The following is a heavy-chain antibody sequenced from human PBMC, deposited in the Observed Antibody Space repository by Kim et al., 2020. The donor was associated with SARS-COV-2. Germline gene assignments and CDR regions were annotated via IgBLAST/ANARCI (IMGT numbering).Heavy chain of an antibody. J-gene: IGHJ6*02. Sequence: GGSLRLSCAASGFTFSNAWMSWVRQAPGKGLEWVGRIKSKTDGGTTDYAAPVKGRFTISRDDSKNTLYLQMNSLKTEDTAVYYCTTAGRSGRGPGYYGMDVWGQGTTVTVSS. CDR3: TTAGRSGRGPGYYGMDV. CDR2: IKSKTDGGTT. V-gene: IGHV3-15*01. D-gene: IGHD1-26*01. CDR1: GFTFSNAW.